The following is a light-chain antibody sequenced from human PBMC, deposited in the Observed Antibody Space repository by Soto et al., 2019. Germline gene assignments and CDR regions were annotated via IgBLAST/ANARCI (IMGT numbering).Light chain of an antibody. CDR2: KAS. V-gene: IGKV1-5*03. J-gene: IGKJ1*01. CDR3: QQYNSYPVT. Sequence: DIQMTQSPSTLSASVGDRVTITCRASQSINSWLAWYQQRPGKAPKLLIYKASSLESGVPSRFSGSGSGTEFTLTISILQPDDFATYYCQQYNSYPVTFGQGTKVEIK. CDR1: QSINSW.